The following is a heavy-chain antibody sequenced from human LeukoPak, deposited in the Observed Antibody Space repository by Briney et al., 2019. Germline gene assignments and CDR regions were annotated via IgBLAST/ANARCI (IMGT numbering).Heavy chain of an antibody. D-gene: IGHD1-26*01. V-gene: IGHV4-59*12. CDR2: IYHTGSF. J-gene: IGHJ4*02. CDR1: GGYISSYY. Sequence: SETLSLTCIVSGGYISSYYWSWIRQPPGKGLEWIGFIYHTGSFHYNPSLKSRVTISVDTSKNQFSLNLRSVTAADTAVYFCGRESRIVGTTSVWYYFDYWGQGTLVTVSS. CDR3: GRESRIVGTTSVWYYFDY.